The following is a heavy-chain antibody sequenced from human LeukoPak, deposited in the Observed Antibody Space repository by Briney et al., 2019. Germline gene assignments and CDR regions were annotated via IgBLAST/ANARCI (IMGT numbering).Heavy chain of an antibody. CDR2: ISSNGGST. V-gene: IGHV3-64*01. J-gene: IGHJ3*02. D-gene: IGHD2-2*01. CDR3: ARDGEEDIVVPGAFDI. Sequence: GGSLRLSCAASGFTFSSYAMHWVRQAPGKGLEYVSAISSNGGSTYYANSVKGRFTISRDNSKNTLYLQMGSLRAEDMAVYYCARDGEEDIVVPGAFDIWGQGTMVTVSS. CDR1: GFTFSSYA.